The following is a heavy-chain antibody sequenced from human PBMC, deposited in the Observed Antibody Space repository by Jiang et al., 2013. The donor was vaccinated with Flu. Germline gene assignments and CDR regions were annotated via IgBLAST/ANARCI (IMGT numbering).Heavy chain of an antibody. Sequence: KKPGSSVKVSCKASGGHFSSYAISWVRQAPGQGLEWMGGIIPIFGTANYAQKFQGRVTITADESTSTAYMELSSLRSEDTAVYYCARLWFGELDFDYWGQGTLVTVSS. CDR2: IIPIFGTA. J-gene: IGHJ4*02. CDR1: GGHFSSYA. D-gene: IGHD3-10*01. CDR3: ARLWFGELDFDY. V-gene: IGHV1-69*01.